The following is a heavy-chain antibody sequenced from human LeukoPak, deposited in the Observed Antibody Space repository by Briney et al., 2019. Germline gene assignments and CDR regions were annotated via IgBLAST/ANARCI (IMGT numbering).Heavy chain of an antibody. V-gene: IGHV3-23*01. Sequence: GGSLRLSCAASGFTFSSYAVSWVRQAPGKGLAWVSAISDSGGSTQYADSVKGRFIISRDNSKNTLYLQMNSLRAEDMALYYCAKDVGGPLADAFDIWGQGTMVTVSS. CDR3: AKDVGGPLADAFDI. CDR2: ISDSGGST. J-gene: IGHJ3*02. D-gene: IGHD2-15*01. CDR1: GFTFSSYA.